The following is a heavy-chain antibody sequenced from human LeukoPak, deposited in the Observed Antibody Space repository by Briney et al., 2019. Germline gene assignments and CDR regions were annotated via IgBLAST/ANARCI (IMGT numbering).Heavy chain of an antibody. J-gene: IGHJ4*02. CDR2: IYSGGST. CDR1: GFTVSSNY. V-gene: IGHV3-66*04. D-gene: IGHD4-17*01. CDR3: ARLAVNTFFDY. Sequence: PGGSLRLSCAASGFTVSSNYMSWVRQAPGKGLEWVSVIYSGGSTYYADSVKGRFTISRDNSKNTLYLQMNSLRAEDTAVYYCARLAVNTFFDYWGQGTLVTVPS.